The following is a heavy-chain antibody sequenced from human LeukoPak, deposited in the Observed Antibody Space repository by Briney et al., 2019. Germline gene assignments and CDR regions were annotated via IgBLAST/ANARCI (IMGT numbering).Heavy chain of an antibody. CDR1: RITVKKYR. CDR2: ISDSGGRT. Sequence: AGSIDLPCVDSRITVKKYRTRWAPQPPEKELEWVAGISDSGGRTNYADSVKGRFTISRDNPKNTLYLQMNSLRAEDTAVYFCAKRGVVIRVILVGFHKEAYYFDSWGQGALVTVSS. D-gene: IGHD3-22*01. CDR3: AKRGVVIRVILVGFHKEAYYFDS. J-gene: IGHJ4*02. V-gene: IGHV3-23*01.